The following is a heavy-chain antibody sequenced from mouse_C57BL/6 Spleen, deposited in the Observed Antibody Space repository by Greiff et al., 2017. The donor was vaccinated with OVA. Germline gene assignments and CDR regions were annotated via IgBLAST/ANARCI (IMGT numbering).Heavy chain of an antibody. D-gene: IGHD4-1*01. CDR2: ISSGSSTI. Sequence: EVKLMESGGGLVKPGGSLKLSCAASGFTFSDYGMHWVRQAPEKGLEWVAYISSGSSTIYYADTVKGRFTISRDNAKNTLFLQMTSRRSEDTAMYYCARPELGRGGYFDYGGQGTTLTVSS. V-gene: IGHV5-17*01. CDR3: ARPELGRGGYFDY. CDR1: GFTFSDYG. J-gene: IGHJ2*01.